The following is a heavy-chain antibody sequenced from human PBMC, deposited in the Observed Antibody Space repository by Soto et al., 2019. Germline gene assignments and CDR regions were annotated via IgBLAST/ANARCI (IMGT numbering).Heavy chain of an antibody. D-gene: IGHD2-2*01. Sequence: GASVKVSCKASGYTFTSYYMHWVRQAPGQGLEWMGIINPSGGSTSYAQKFQGRVTMTRDTSTSTVYMELSSLRPEDTAVYYCARALDCSSTSCLEYYYYYGMDVWGQGTTVTVSS. J-gene: IGHJ6*02. CDR2: INPSGGST. CDR3: ARALDCSSTSCLEYYYYYGMDV. CDR1: GYTFTSYY. V-gene: IGHV1-46*01.